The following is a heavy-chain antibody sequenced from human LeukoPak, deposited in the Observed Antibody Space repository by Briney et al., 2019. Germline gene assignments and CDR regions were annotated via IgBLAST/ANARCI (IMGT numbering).Heavy chain of an antibody. V-gene: IGHV1-2*02. Sequence: ASVKVSCKASGYTFTSYGISWVRQAPGQGLEWMGWINPNSGGTNYAQKFQGRVTMTRDTSISTAYMELSRLRSDDTAVYYCARAPRRTDAFDIWGQGTMVTVSS. CDR3: ARAPRRTDAFDI. J-gene: IGHJ3*02. CDR2: INPNSGGT. CDR1: GYTFTSYG.